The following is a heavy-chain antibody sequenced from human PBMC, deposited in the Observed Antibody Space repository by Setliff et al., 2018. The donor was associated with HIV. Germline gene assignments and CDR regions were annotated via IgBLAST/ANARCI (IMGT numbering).Heavy chain of an antibody. CDR1: GFIFSNYG. V-gene: IGHV3-30*02. D-gene: IGHD4-17*01. CDR3: AKDQGDYRSVGFDY. J-gene: IGHJ4*02. Sequence: GESLKISCAASGFIFSNYGMHWVRQAPGKGLEWVTFIRYDGSNKYYTDSGKGRFTVSRDNSRNTLYMQMNSLRGEDTAVYYCAKDQGDYRSVGFDYWGLGTLVTVSS. CDR2: IRYDGSNK.